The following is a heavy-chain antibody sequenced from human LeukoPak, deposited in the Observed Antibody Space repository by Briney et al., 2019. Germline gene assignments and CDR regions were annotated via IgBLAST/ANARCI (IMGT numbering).Heavy chain of an antibody. CDR3: ARYYGEDFDY. CDR2: IYYSGST. Sequence: SETLSLTCTVSGGSLSSYYWSWIRQPPGKGLEWIGYIYYSGSTNYNPSLKSRVTISVDTSKNQFSLELSSVTAADTAVYYCARYYGEDFDYWGQGTLVTVSS. V-gene: IGHV4-59*01. CDR1: GGSLSSYY. D-gene: IGHD4-17*01. J-gene: IGHJ4*02.